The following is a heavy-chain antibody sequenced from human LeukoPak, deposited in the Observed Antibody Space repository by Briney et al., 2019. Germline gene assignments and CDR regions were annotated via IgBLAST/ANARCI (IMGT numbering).Heavy chain of an antibody. Sequence: ASVKVSCKASGYTFTSYAMNWVRQAPGQGLEWMGWISAYNGNTNYAQKLQGRVTMTTDTSTSTAYMELRSLRSDDTAVYYCARVTLSEIVVFDIWGQGTMVTVSS. D-gene: IGHD2-15*01. CDR2: ISAYNGNT. J-gene: IGHJ3*02. CDR3: ARVTLSEIVVFDI. V-gene: IGHV1-18*01. CDR1: GYTFTSYA.